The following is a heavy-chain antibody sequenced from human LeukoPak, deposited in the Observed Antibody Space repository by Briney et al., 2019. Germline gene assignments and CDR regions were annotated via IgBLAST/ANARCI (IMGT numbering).Heavy chain of an antibody. D-gene: IGHD3-10*01. CDR3: TSEGFRGYFDY. Sequence: SETLSLTCAVYGGSFSGYYWSWIRQPPGKGLEWIGEINHSGSTNYNPSLKSRVTISVDTSKNQFSLKLSSVTAADTAVYYCTSEGFRGYFDYWGQGTLVTVSS. J-gene: IGHJ4*02. CDR1: GGSFSGYY. CDR2: INHSGST. V-gene: IGHV4-34*01.